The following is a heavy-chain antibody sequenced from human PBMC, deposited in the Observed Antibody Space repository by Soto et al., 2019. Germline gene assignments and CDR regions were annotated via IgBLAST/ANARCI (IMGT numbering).Heavy chain of an antibody. J-gene: IGHJ5*02. CDR2: ISGSGGST. CDR1: GFTFSSYA. V-gene: IGHV3-23*01. CDR3: ARGPSQLPFDP. Sequence: GGSLRLSCAASGFTFSSYAMSWVRQAPGKGLEWVSAISGSGGSTYYADSVKGRFTVSRDNSKNTLYLQMNSLRAEDTAVYYCARGPSQLPFDPWGQGTLVTVSS. D-gene: IGHD2-2*01.